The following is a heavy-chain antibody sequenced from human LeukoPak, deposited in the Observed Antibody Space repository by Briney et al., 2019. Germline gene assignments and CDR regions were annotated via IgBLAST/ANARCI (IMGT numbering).Heavy chain of an antibody. V-gene: IGHV3-7*03. CDR3: ARGGGLDV. J-gene: IGHJ6*02. D-gene: IGHD3-16*01. CDR2: INHNGNVN. Sequence: GGSLRLSCAASGFTFSSHSMNWARQAPGKGLEWVASINHNGNVNYYVDSVKGRFTISRDNAKNSLYLQMSNLRAEDTAVYFCARGGGLDVWGQGATVTVSS. CDR1: GFTFSSHS.